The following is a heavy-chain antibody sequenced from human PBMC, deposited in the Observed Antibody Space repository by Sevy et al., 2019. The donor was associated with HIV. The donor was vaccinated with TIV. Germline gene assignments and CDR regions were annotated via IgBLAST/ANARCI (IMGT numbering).Heavy chain of an antibody. CDR2: IRPDGNEI. CDR3: ARRYFDL. J-gene: IGHJ4*02. V-gene: IGHV3-7*01. Sequence: GGSLRLSCAASGFTFDAFWMQCVRQAPGKGLEWVANIRPDGNEIYYAESVRGRFTISRDNSKESLYLQMSNLRVEDTASYFCARRYFDLWGQGALVTVSS. CDR1: GFTFDAFW.